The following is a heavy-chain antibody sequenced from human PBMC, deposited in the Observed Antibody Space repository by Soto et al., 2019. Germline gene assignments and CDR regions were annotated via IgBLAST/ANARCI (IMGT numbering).Heavy chain of an antibody. CDR1: GFTFSDHY. CDR2: TRDKAHSFTT. V-gene: IGHV3-72*01. CDR3: ARRCDGRRYCPLDY. D-gene: IGHD2-21*01. Sequence: EVQLVESGGGLVQPGGSLRLSCAASGFTFSDHYMDWVRQAPGKGLEWVARTRDKAHSFTTEYAASVKGRFTISRDASKNSLFLQMNSLKTDDTAVYYCARRCDGRRYCPLDYWGQGTLVTVSS. J-gene: IGHJ4*02.